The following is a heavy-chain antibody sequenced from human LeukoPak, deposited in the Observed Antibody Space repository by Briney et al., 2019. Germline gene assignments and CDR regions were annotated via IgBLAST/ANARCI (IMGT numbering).Heavy chain of an antibody. D-gene: IGHD2-21*02. CDR2: ISHSGST. CDR3: ARGISVTDDSFYYYYYYMDV. J-gene: IGHJ6*03. V-gene: IGHV4-34*01. CDR1: GGSFSGYY. Sequence: SGTLSLSCAVSGGSFSGYYWSWIRQPPGKGLEWIGEISHSGSTNYNPSLKSRVTISVDTSKNQFSLKLSSVTAADTAVYYCARGISVTDDSFYYYYYYMDVWGKGTTVTVSS.